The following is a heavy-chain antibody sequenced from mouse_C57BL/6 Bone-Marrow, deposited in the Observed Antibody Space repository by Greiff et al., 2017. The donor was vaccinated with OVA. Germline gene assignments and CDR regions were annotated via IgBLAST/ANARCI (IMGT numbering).Heavy chain of an antibody. CDR1: GFNIKDDY. V-gene: IGHV14-4*01. CDR3: TTYYYGSSLAY. J-gene: IGHJ3*01. Sequence: VQLQQSGAELVRPGASVKLSCTASGFNIKDDYMHWVKQRPEQGLEWIGWIDPENGDTEYASKFQGKATITADTSSNTAYLQLSSLTSEDTAVYYCTTYYYGSSLAYWGQGTLVTVSA. CDR2: IDPENGDT. D-gene: IGHD1-1*01.